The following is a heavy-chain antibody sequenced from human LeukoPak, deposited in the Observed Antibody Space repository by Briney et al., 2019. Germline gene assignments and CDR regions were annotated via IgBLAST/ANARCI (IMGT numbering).Heavy chain of an antibody. CDR3: AKPHYYGSGSYYAFDY. CDR1: GFTFSSYG. V-gene: IGHV3-30*18. Sequence: PGGSLRLSCAASGFTFSSYGMHCVRQAPGKGLEWVAVISYDGSNKYYADSVKGRFTIPRDNSKNTLYLQMNSLRAEDTAVYYCAKPHYYGSGSYYAFDYWGQGTLVTVSS. D-gene: IGHD3-10*01. CDR2: ISYDGSNK. J-gene: IGHJ4*02.